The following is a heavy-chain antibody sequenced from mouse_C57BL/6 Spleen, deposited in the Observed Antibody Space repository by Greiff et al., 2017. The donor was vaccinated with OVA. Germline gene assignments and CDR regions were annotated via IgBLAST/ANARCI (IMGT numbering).Heavy chain of an antibody. V-gene: IGHV5-15*01. CDR1: GFTFSDYG. D-gene: IGHD3-3*01. CDR3: ARAGGPHYFGY. Sequence: EVQGVESGGGLVQPGGSLKLSCAASGFTFSDYGMAWVRQAPRKGPEWVAFLSNLAYSIYYADTVTGRFTISRENAKNTLYLEMSSLRSEDTAMYYCARAGGPHYFGYWGKGTTLTVSS. CDR2: LSNLAYSI. J-gene: IGHJ2*01.